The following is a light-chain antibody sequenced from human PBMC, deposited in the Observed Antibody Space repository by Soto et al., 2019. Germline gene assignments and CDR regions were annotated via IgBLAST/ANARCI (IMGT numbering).Light chain of an antibody. V-gene: IGKV3-20*01. Sequence: ELVLTQSPGTLSLSPGERATLSCRASDSISSSYLAWYQQKPGQAPRLLIYAASSRATGTPDRFSGSGSGTDFTLTISRLEPEDFAVYYCQQYGSSPMCSFGQGNKLEIK. CDR2: AAS. J-gene: IGKJ2*02. CDR1: DSISSSY. CDR3: QQYGSSPMCS.